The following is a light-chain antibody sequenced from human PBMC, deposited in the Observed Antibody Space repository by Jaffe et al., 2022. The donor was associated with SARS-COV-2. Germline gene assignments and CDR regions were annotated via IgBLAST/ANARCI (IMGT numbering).Light chain of an antibody. CDR3: SSRDTSGNHVL. J-gene: IGLJ2*01. CDR1: GLRYYY. Sequence: SSELTQDPAVSVALGQTVRLTCQGDGLRYYYASWYQQKPRQAPLLVIYDKNNRPSGIPDRFSGSYSGTTASLTITGAQAEDEADYYCSSRDTSGNHVLFGGGTKLTVL. CDR2: DKN. V-gene: IGLV3-19*01.